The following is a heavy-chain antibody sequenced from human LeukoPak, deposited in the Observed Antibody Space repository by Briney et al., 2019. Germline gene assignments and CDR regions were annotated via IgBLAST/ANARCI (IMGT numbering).Heavy chain of an antibody. V-gene: IGHV4-34*01. CDR2: INHSGST. D-gene: IGHD2-8*01. Sequence: SETLSLTCAVYGGSFSGYYWSWIRQPPGKGLEWIGEINHSGSTNYNPSLKSRVTISVDTSKNQFSLKLSSVTAADTAVYYCARGVLVTVYAAFDYWGQGTLVTVSS. J-gene: IGHJ4*02. CDR3: ARGVLVTVYAAFDY. CDR1: GGSFSGYY.